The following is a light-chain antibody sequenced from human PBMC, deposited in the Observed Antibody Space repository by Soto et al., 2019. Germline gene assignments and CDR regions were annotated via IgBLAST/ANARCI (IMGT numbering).Light chain of an antibody. V-gene: IGLV1-40*01. CDR1: SSNIGADYD. J-gene: IGLJ3*02. Sequence: QAVVTQPPSASRAPGQRVTISCTGSSSNIGADYDVHWYQQLPGTAPKLLIYGNSNRPSGVPDRFSGSKSGTSASLAITGLQAEDEADYYCQSYDSSLSAVVFGGGTKLTLL. CDR2: GNS. CDR3: QSYDSSLSAVV.